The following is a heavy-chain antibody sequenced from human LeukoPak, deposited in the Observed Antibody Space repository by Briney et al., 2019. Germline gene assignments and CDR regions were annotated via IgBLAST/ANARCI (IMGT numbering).Heavy chain of an antibody. CDR3: ARGYYYDSSGYNPPGY. J-gene: IGHJ4*02. CDR2: ISYDGTKK. D-gene: IGHD3-22*01. CDR1: GFTFSSYA. Sequence: GGSLRLSCAASGFTFSSYAMHWVRQAPGQGLEWVALISYDGTKKYYADSVRGRFTISSDSSKNTLYLQMNSLRVEDTAVYYCARGYYYDSSGYNPPGYWGQGTLVTVSS. V-gene: IGHV3-30*04.